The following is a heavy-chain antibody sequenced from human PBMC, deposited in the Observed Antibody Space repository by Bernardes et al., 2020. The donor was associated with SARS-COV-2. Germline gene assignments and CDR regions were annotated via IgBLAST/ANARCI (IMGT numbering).Heavy chain of an antibody. D-gene: IGHD2-2*01. CDR3: ARRPDFALIPTATASGMDV. V-gene: IGHV3-74*01. CDR2: IKSDGSST. Sequence: GGSLRLSCAASGFTFSSYWMHWVRQAPGKGLVWVSRIKSDGSSTSYADSVKVRFTISRDNAKNTLYLQMNGLRAEDTAVYYCARRPDFALIPTATASGMDVWGPGTTVTVSS. CDR1: GFTFSSYW. J-gene: IGHJ6*02.